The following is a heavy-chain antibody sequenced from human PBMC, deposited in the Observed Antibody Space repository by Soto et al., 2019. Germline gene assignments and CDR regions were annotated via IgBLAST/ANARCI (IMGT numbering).Heavy chain of an antibody. J-gene: IGHJ6*03. Sequence: PSETLSLTCAVYGGSFSGYYWSWIRQPPGKGLEWIGEINHSGSTNYNPSLKSRVTISVDTSKNLFSLKLSSVTAADTALYYRARGYSNYVGYYYYYMDVWGKGTTVTVSS. CDR1: GGSFSGYY. D-gene: IGHD4-4*01. V-gene: IGHV4-34*01. CDR3: ARGYSNYVGYYYYYMDV. CDR2: INHSGST.